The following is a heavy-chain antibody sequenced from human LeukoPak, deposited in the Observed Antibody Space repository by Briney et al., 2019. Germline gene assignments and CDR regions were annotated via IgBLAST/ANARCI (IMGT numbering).Heavy chain of an antibody. CDR3: VRERDIGSGFDY. CDR1: GFSFSSYN. V-gene: IGHV3-21*01. D-gene: IGHD5-12*01. Sequence: PGGSLRLSCAASGFSFSSYNMNWVRQAPGKGLEWVSSISPSSNYIYYADSMKGRFTISRDNAKNSLYLQMSSLRAEDTAAFYCVRERDIGSGFDYWGQGTLVTVSS. J-gene: IGHJ4*02. CDR2: ISPSSNYI.